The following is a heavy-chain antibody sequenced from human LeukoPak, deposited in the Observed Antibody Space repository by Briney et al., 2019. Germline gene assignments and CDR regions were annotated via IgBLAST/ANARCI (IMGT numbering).Heavy chain of an antibody. CDR1: GYTFAGYY. CDR2: INPNNGGT. Sequence: ASVKVSCKASGYTFAGYYMHWVRQAPGQGLEWMGWINPNNGGTKYVQKFQGRVTMTRDTSISTAYMQLSRLRSDDTAVYYCARGYICSGGTCYSRLWFDPWGQGTLVSVSS. CDR3: ARGYICSGGTCYSRLWFDP. J-gene: IGHJ5*02. D-gene: IGHD2-15*01. V-gene: IGHV1-2*02.